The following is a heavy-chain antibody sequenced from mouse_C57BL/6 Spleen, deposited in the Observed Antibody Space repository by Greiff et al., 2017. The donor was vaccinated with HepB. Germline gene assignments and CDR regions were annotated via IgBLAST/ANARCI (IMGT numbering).Heavy chain of an antibody. J-gene: IGHJ4*01. CDR1: GFTFSDYG. CDR2: ISSGSSTI. Sequence: EVKVVESGGGLVKPGGSLKLSCAASGFTFSDYGMHWVRQAPEKGLEWVAYISSGSSTIYYADTVKGRFTISRDNAKNTLFLQMTSLRSEDTAMYYCAIHYAYAMDYWGQGTSVTVSS. CDR3: AIHYAYAMDY. D-gene: IGHD1-1*02. V-gene: IGHV5-17*01.